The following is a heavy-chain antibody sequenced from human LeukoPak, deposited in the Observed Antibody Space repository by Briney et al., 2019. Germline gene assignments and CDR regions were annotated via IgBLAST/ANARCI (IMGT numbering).Heavy chain of an antibody. CDR2: INAGNGKT. V-gene: IGHV1-3*01. CDR3: ARGVWSSHNKEYFLDY. J-gene: IGHJ4*02. Sequence: ASVKVSCKTSGHTFDIYAMNWVRQAPGQRPEWMGWINAGNGKTKYSQSFQGGVTITRDTSASTAYMELSSLRSEDTAVYYCARGVWSSHNKEYFLDYWGQGTLVTVSS. D-gene: IGHD2-2*01. CDR1: GHTFDIYA.